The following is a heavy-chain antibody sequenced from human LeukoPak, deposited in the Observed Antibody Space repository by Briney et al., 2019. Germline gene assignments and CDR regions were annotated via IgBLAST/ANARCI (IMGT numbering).Heavy chain of an antibody. D-gene: IGHD3-10*01. CDR3: ARHDGSRRPLDY. Sequence: SSETLSLTCTVSGGSISSGGYYWSWIRQHPGKGLEWIGYIYYSGRTDYNPSLKSRVTISVDTSKNQFSLKLSSVTAADTAVYYCARHDGSRRPLDYWGQGTLVTVSS. V-gene: IGHV4-31*03. CDR1: GGSISSGGYY. J-gene: IGHJ4*02. CDR2: IYYSGRT.